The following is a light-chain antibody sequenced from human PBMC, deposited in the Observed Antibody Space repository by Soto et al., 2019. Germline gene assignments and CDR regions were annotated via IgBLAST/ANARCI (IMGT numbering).Light chain of an antibody. CDR3: QQYGSSPWT. V-gene: IGKV3-20*01. CDR1: QSVSSSY. Sequence: EIVLTQSPGTLSLSPKERATLSCRASQSVSSSYLAWYQQKPGQAPRLLIYGASSRATGIPDRFSGSGSGTDFTLTISRLEPEDFAVYYCQQYGSSPWTFGQGTNVDIK. J-gene: IGKJ1*01. CDR2: GAS.